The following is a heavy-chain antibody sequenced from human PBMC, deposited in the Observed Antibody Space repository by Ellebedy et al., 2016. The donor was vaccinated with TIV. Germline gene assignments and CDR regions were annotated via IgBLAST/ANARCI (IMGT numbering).Heavy chain of an antibody. CDR1: GFTFADYA. Sequence: PGGSLRLSCTTSGFTFADYAMSWFRQAPGKGLEWVASIQQGGSEKRYVDSVKGRFTISRDDVQKSLYLEMSSLRAEDTAVYYCARDQGWAVAGTTRFDYWGQGTLVTVSS. CDR2: IQQGGSEK. CDR3: ARDQGWAVAGTTRFDY. D-gene: IGHD6-19*01. J-gene: IGHJ4*02. V-gene: IGHV3-7*01.